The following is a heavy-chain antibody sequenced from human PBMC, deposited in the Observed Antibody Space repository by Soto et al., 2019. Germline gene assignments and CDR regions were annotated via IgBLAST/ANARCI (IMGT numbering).Heavy chain of an antibody. CDR1: GFTFSSYE. Sequence: PGGSLRLSCEASGFTFSSYELSWVRQAPGKGLEWVSYISGSGSTTYYADSVKGRFTISRDNAKTSLYLQMNSLRAEDTAVYYCARALGILGVDYWGQGARVTV. CDR3: ARALGILGVDY. D-gene: IGHD1-26*01. CDR2: ISGSGSTT. V-gene: IGHV3-48*03. J-gene: IGHJ4*02.